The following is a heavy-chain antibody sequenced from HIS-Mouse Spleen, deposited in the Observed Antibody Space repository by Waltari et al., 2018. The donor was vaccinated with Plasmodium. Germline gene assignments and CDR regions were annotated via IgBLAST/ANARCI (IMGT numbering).Heavy chain of an antibody. Sequence: QVQLQESGPGLVKPSETLSLTCTVSGGSISSYYWSWIRQPPGKGLEWIAYIYYSGGTNDNPSLKSRVTISVYTSKNQFSLKLSSVTAADTAVFYCARGGYSSSSYYFDYWGQGTLVTVSS. CDR3: ARGGYSSSSYYFDY. CDR2: IYYSGGT. J-gene: IGHJ4*02. CDR1: GGSISSYY. V-gene: IGHV4-59*01. D-gene: IGHD6-6*01.